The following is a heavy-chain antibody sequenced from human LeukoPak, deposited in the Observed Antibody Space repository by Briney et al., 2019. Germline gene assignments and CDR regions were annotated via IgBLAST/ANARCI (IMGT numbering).Heavy chain of an antibody. CDR3: ARDYRTRYYDSSQGYNWFDP. D-gene: IGHD3-22*01. CDR1: GGTFISYD. V-gene: IGHV1-69*05. Sequence: GSSVKVSCKASGGTFISYDISWVLQAPGQGLEWMGGIIPIFGTANYAQKFQGRVTITTDESTSTAYMELSSLRSEDTAVYYCARDYRTRYYDSSQGYNWFDPWGQGTLVTVSS. J-gene: IGHJ5*02. CDR2: IIPIFGTA.